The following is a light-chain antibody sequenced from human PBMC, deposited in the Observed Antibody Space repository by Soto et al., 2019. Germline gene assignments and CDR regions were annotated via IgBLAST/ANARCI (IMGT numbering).Light chain of an antibody. CDR3: TSWTTSTTMI. CDR2: DVN. CDR1: SSDIGAYNF. Sequence: QSALTQPASVSGSPGQWITFSCPGTSSDIGAYNFVSWYQQHPGKAPKLMLYDVNIRPSGVSNRFSGSKSGNTASLTISGLQAEDEADYYCTSWTTSTTMIFGGGTKLTVL. V-gene: IGLV2-14*03. J-gene: IGLJ2*01.